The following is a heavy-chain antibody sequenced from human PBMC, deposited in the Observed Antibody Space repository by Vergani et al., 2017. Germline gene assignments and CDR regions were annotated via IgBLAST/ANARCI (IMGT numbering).Heavy chain of an antibody. D-gene: IGHD6-19*01. CDR3: ARAAVAGDFDY. CDR2: INPCGGST. V-gene: IGHV1-46*01. Sequence: QVQLVQSGAEVKKTGASVKVSCKASGYTFTSYYMHWVRQAPGQGLEWMDIINPCGGSTSYAQKFQSRVTMTRDTSTSTVYMELSSLRSEDTAAYYCARAAVAGDFDYWGQGTLVTVSS. J-gene: IGHJ4*02. CDR1: GYTFTSYY.